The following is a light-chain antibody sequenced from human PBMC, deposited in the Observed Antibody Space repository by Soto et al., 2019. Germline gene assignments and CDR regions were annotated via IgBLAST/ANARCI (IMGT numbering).Light chain of an antibody. CDR2: GAS. V-gene: IGKV3-20*01. Sequence: EIVLTQSPGTLPLSPGERATLSCRASQSVSSSYLAWYQQKPGQAPRLLIYGASSMATGIPDRFSGSGSGTDFTLTISRLEPEDFAVYYCQQYGSSPPGTFGQGTKVEIK. CDR3: QQYGSSPPGT. J-gene: IGKJ1*01. CDR1: QSVSSSY.